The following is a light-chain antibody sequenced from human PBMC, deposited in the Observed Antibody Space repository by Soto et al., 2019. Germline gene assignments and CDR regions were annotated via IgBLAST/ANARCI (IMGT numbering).Light chain of an antibody. CDR1: SSNIGSNY. Sequence: QSVLTQPPSASGTPGQRVTISCSGSSSNIGSNYIYWYQQVPGTAPKLLLYRNSQRPSGVPDRFSGSKSGTSGSLAISGLRSEDEADYYCASWDDTLWGVFGGGTKVTVL. CDR3: ASWDDTLWGV. CDR2: RNS. J-gene: IGLJ2*01. V-gene: IGLV1-47*01.